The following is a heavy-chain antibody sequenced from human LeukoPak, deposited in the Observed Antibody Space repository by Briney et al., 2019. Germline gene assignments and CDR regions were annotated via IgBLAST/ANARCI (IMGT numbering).Heavy chain of an antibody. Sequence: SETLSLTCAVSGGSFSGYYWTWIRQPPGKGLEWIGEINHSGSTNYNPPLKSRVSISVDTSKNQFSLRLRSVTAADTAVYYCAKARYRNWFEPWGQGTLVTVSS. V-gene: IGHV4-34*01. J-gene: IGHJ5*02. CDR1: GGSFSGYY. D-gene: IGHD4-11*01. CDR3: AKARYRNWFEP. CDR2: INHSGST.